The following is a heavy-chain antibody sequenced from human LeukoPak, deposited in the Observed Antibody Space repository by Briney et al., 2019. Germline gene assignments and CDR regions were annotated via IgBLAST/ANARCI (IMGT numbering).Heavy chain of an antibody. J-gene: IGHJ4*02. D-gene: IGHD3-10*01. CDR1: GFTFSSYA. V-gene: IGHV3-23*01. CDR3: AKVHGTYYYGSGSFYNGIDY. Sequence: GGSLRPSCVASGFTFSSYAMTWVRQAPGKGLEWVSAISASPSSAFYADSVKCRFTISRDNSKNTQYLQMNSLRAEDTAIYYCAKVHGTYYYGSGSFYNGIDYWGQGTLVTVSS. CDR2: ISASPSSA.